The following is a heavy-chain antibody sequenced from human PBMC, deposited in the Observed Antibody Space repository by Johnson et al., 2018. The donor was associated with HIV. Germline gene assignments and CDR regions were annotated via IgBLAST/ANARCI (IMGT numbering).Heavy chain of an antibody. J-gene: IGHJ3*02. CDR2: IRYDGSNK. D-gene: IGHD4-11*01. Sequence: QVQLVESGGGVVQPGGSLRLSCAESGFTFSSYGMHWVRQAPGKGLEWVAFIRYDGSNKYYADSVKGRFPISRDNSKNTLYLQMNSLRPEDTAVYYCAKVRSRWTTFDDAFDIWCQGTLVTVSS. CDR1: GFTFSSYG. CDR3: AKVRSRWTTFDDAFDI. V-gene: IGHV3-30*02.